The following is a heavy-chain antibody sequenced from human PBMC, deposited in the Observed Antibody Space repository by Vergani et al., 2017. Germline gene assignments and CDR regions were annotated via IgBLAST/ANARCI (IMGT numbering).Heavy chain of an antibody. V-gene: IGHV4-59*01. J-gene: IGHJ3*02. CDR1: GGSISSYY. CDR2: IYYSGST. CDR3: ARSWPPAFDI. Sequence: QVQLQESGPGLVKPSETLSLTCTVSGGSISSYYWSWIRQPPGKGLEWIGYIYYSGSTNYNPSLTSRVTISVDTSKNQFSLKLSSVTAADTAVYYCARSWPPAFDIWGQGTMVTVSS.